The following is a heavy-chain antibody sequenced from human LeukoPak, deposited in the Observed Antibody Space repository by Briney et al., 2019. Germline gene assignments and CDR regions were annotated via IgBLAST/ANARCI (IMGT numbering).Heavy chain of an antibody. D-gene: IGHD3-3*01. CDR1: GFTFDDYA. V-gene: IGHV3-9*01. CDR2: IHWNSGRT. CDR3: AKDATRIRIFGDAFDI. Sequence: PGRSLRLSCAASGFTFDDYAMHWVRLVPGKGLEWVSGIHWNSGRTGYADSVKGRFTISGDNAKDSLYLQMNSLRAEDTALYYCAKDATRIRIFGDAFDIWGQGTMATVSS. J-gene: IGHJ3*02.